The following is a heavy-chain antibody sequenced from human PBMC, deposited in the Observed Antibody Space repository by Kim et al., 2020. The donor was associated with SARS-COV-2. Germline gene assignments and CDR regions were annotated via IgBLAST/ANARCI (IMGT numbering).Heavy chain of an antibody. CDR1: GFTFSSYG. V-gene: IGHV3-33*01. CDR2: IWYDGSNK. D-gene: IGHD3-22*01. CDR3: ARDDYDSSGYDWFDP. Sequence: GGSLRLSCAASGFTFSSYGMHWVRQAPGKGLEWVAVIWYDGSNKYYADSVKGRFTISRDNSKNTLYLQMNSLRAEDTAVYYWARDDYDSSGYDWFDPWGQGTLVTVSS. J-gene: IGHJ5*02.